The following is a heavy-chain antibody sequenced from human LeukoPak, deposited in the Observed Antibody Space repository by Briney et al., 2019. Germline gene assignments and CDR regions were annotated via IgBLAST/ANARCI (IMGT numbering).Heavy chain of an antibody. CDR2: IGGGDGST. D-gene: IGHD3-10*01. Sequence: GGSLRLSCAASGFIFSSFAMNWVRQAPGKGLEWVSTIGGGDGSTYYADSVKGRFTISRDNSKNTLYLQMNSLRAEDTAVYYCAKAGSEEIAAGSNYWGQGTLVTVSS. J-gene: IGHJ4*02. CDR1: GFIFSSFA. V-gene: IGHV3-23*01. CDR3: AKAGSEEIAAGSNY.